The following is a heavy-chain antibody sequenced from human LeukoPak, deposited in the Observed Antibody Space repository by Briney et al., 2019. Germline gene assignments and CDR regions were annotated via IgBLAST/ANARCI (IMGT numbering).Heavy chain of an antibody. J-gene: IGHJ2*01. CDR2: ISDSGGTT. Sequence: GGSLRLSCAASGFTFRNYGMTWVRQAPGRGLEWISTISDSGGTTYYADSVKGRFTISRENSKNTLYLQLSSLRAVDTAIYYCAKDPSTTFTTGWYFDLWGRGTLVTVSS. D-gene: IGHD4-17*01. V-gene: IGHV3-23*01. CDR3: AKDPSTTFTTGWYFDL. CDR1: GFTFRNYG.